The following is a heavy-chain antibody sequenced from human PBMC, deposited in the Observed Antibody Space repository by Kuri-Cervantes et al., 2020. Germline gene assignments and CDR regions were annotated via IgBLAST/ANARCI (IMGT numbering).Heavy chain of an antibody. J-gene: IGHJ3*02. CDR3: ARDKGGIGAAGRACGAFDI. CDR2: INAGNGNT. CDR1: GYTFTSYA. D-gene: IGHD6-13*01. Sequence: ASVKVSCKASGYTFTSYAMHWVRQAPGQRLEWMGWINAGNGNTKYSQKFQGRVTMTTDTSTSTAYMELRSLRSDDTAVYYCARDKGGIGAAGRACGAFDIGGQGTMVTVSS. V-gene: IGHV1-3*01.